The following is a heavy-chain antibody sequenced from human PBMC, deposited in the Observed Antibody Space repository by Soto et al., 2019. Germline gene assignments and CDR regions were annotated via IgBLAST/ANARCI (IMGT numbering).Heavy chain of an antibody. CDR2: ITISSSTM. J-gene: IGHJ4*02. CDR1: GFTFRSYS. V-gene: IGHV3-48*02. Sequence: VQLVESGGGLVQPGGSLRLTCVASGFTFRSYSMNWVRQAPGKGLEWISYITISSSTMYYADSVKGRFTISRDNAKNSLYLQMNSLRDEDTAVYYCATRSMVRGVNGGNYWGQGTLVTVSS. D-gene: IGHD3-10*01. CDR3: ATRSMVRGVNGGNY.